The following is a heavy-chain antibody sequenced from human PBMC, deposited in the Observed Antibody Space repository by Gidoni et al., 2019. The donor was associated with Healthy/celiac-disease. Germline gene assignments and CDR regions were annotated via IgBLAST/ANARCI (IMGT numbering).Heavy chain of an antibody. CDR1: GFTFSSYG. J-gene: IGHJ4*02. D-gene: IGHD3-10*01. Sequence: QVQLVESGGGVVPPGRSLRLSCAASGFTFSSYGLHWVRQAPGKGLEWVAVIWYDGSNKYYADSVKGRFTISRDNSKNTLYLQMNSLRAEDTAVYYCARDGSGSHDYWGQGTLVTVSS. V-gene: IGHV3-33*01. CDR2: IWYDGSNK. CDR3: ARDGSGSHDY.